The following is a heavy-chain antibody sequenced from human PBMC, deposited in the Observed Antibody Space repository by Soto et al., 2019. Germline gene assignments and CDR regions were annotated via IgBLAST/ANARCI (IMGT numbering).Heavy chain of an antibody. D-gene: IGHD6-19*01. CDR2: ISAYNGNT. J-gene: IGHJ5*02. CDR3: ARTGYSSGENWFDP. CDR1: GYTFTSYG. Sequence: GASVKVSCKASGYTFTSYGISWVRQAPGQGLEWMGWISAYNGNTNYAQKFQGRVTITADESTSTAYMELSSLRSEDTAVYYCARTGYSSGENWFDPWGQGTLVTVSS. V-gene: IGHV1-18*01.